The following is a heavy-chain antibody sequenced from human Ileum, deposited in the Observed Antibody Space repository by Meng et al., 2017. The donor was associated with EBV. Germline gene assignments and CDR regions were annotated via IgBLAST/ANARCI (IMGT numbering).Heavy chain of an antibody. Sequence: QGELVQLGSGLKKPGDSVKVSCQAAGYTFTSSSMNWVRHAPGQGLEWMGWININTGNPTYAQGFTGRFVFSLDTSVSTAYLQIDSLKAEDTAVYYCARDKIAVAGITGDYWGQGTLVTVSS. V-gene: IGHV7-4-1*01. CDR2: ININTGNP. J-gene: IGHJ4*02. CDR3: ARDKIAVAGITGDY. D-gene: IGHD6-19*01. CDR1: GYTFTSSS.